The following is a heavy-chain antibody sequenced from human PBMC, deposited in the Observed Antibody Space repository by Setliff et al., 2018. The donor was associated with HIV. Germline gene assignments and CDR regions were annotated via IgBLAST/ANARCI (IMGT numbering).Heavy chain of an antibody. V-gene: IGHV2-5*02. Sequence: LRLSCAASGVTLSDAAIHWVRQASGKGLEWLALIYWDDDNHYSPSLKSRLTVSKDTPKNQVVLIMTNMDPVDTATYYCAHRPFYCGGDCYLFDYWGQGTLVTVSS. J-gene: IGHJ4*02. CDR1: GVTLSDAA. CDR3: AHRPFYCGGDCYLFDY. D-gene: IGHD2-21*01. CDR2: IYWDDDN.